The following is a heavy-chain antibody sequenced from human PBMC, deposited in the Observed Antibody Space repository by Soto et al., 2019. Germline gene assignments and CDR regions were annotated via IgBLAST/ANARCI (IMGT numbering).Heavy chain of an antibody. CDR2: IYYSGST. J-gene: IGHJ4*02. D-gene: IGHD1-1*01. V-gene: IGHV4-31*03. CDR1: GGSISSGGYY. Sequence: SETLSLTCTVSGGSISSGGYYWSWIRQHPGKGLEWIGYIYYSGSTYYNPSLKSRVTISVDTSKNQFSLKLSSVTAADTAVYYCARADDQMSTIEYWGPGTLVTVSS. CDR3: ARADDQMSTIEY.